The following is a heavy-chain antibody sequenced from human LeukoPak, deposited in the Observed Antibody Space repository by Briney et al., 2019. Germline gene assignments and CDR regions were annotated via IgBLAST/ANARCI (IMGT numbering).Heavy chain of an antibody. V-gene: IGHV3-23*01. D-gene: IGHD3-10*01. Sequence: GGSLRLSCAASGFTFSSYAMSWVRQAPGKGLEWVSVISGSGGSTYYADSVKGRSTIFRDNSKNTLYLQMNSLRAEDTAVYYCASGEWPQDYWGQGTLVTVSS. J-gene: IGHJ4*02. CDR1: GFTFSSYA. CDR3: ASGEWPQDY. CDR2: ISGSGGST.